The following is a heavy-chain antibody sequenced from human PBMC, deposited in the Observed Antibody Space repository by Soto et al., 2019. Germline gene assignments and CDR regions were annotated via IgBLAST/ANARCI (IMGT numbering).Heavy chain of an antibody. CDR2: IYSGGST. Sequence: GGSLRLSCAASGFTVSSNYMSWVRQAPGKGLEWVSVIYSGGSTYYADSVKGRFTISRDNSKNTLYLQMNSLRAEDTAVYYCARVRREFDQVIHYYYYYMDVWGKGTTVTVSS. CDR1: GFTVSSNY. CDR3: ARVRREFDQVIHYYYYYMDV. J-gene: IGHJ6*03. V-gene: IGHV3-66*01. D-gene: IGHD3-22*01.